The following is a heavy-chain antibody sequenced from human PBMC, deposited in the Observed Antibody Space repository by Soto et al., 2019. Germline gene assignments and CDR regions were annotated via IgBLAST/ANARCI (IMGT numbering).Heavy chain of an antibody. CDR2: IYYSGST. D-gene: IGHD4-17*01. CDR3: TRVGGYYGDYPNFDY. J-gene: IGHJ4*02. CDR1: GDSMRSFY. Sequence: SETLSLTCTVYGDSMRSFYWSWIRQPPGKGLEWIGNIYYSGSTNYNPSRKSRVTMSVDMSRNQVSLKLSSVTAADKAVYYCTRVGGYYGDYPNFDYWGQGALVTVSS. V-gene: IGHV4-59*01.